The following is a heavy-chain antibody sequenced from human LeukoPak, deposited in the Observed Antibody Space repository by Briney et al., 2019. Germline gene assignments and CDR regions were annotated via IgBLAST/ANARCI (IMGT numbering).Heavy chain of an antibody. D-gene: IGHD3-10*01. Sequence: GGSLRLSCAASGFTFSTYGMHWVRQAPGKGLEWVALISSYGSNKDYADSVKGRFTISRDNSKNTLYVQMDSLRAEDTAVHYCARDLRKGRYFDYWGQGTLVTVSS. CDR3: ARDLRKGRYFDY. V-gene: IGHV3-30*03. J-gene: IGHJ4*02. CDR2: ISSYGSNK. CDR1: GFTFSTYG.